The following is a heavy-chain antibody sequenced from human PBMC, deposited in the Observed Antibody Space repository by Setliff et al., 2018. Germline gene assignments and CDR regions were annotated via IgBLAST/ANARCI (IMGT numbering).Heavy chain of an antibody. J-gene: IGHJ6*03. D-gene: IGHD3-22*01. Sequence: SETLSLTCIVSGASINSSTFFWGWIRQPPGMGLEWIGSIYYSGTTYYNPSVRSRVTISVDTSKNQFSLKLSSVTAADTAVYFCARRPYQHYDSSGYSVNYYMDVWGKGTTVTVSS. CDR2: IYYSGTT. CDR3: ARRPYQHYDSSGYSVNYYMDV. V-gene: IGHV4-39*01. CDR1: GASINSSTFF.